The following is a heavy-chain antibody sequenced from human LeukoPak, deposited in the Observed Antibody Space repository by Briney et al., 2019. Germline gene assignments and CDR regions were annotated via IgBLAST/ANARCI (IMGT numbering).Heavy chain of an antibody. V-gene: IGHV1-2*02. CDR3: ATVSYYYDSRDFDY. CDR2: INPNSGGT. D-gene: IGHD3-22*01. J-gene: IGHJ4*02. Sequence: GASVKVSCKASGYTFTGYYMHWVRQAPGQGLEWMGWINPNSGGTNYAQKFQGRVTMTRDTSISTAYMELSRLRSDDTAVYYCATVSYYYDSRDFDYWGQGTLVTVSS. CDR1: GYTFTGYY.